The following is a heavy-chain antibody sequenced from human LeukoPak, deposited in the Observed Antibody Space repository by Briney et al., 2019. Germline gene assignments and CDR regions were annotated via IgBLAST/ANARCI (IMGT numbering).Heavy chain of an antibody. CDR3: AREDYYDSSGYYGWFDP. Sequence: ASVKVSCKASGYTFTGYYMHWVRQAPGQGLEWMGRIKPNSGGQNYAQKFQGRVTMTRDTSISTAYMELSRLRSDDTAVYYCAREDYYDSSGYYGWFDPWGQGTLVTVSS. V-gene: IGHV1-2*06. CDR1: GYTFTGYY. D-gene: IGHD3-22*01. CDR2: IKPNSGGQ. J-gene: IGHJ5*02.